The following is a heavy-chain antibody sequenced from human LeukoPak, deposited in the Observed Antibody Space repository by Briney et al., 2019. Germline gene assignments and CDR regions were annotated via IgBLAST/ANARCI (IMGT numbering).Heavy chain of an antibody. CDR3: ARRYCSSTNCYAFDY. Sequence: GGSLRLSCAASGFTFSTYSMNWVRQAPGKGLEWVSSISNSGTYIYYADSLKGRLTISRDNAKNSLYLQMNSLRAEDTAVYYCARRYCSSTNCYAFDYWGQGTLVTVSS. J-gene: IGHJ4*02. CDR2: ISNSGTYI. D-gene: IGHD2-2*01. CDR1: GFTFSTYS. V-gene: IGHV3-21*01.